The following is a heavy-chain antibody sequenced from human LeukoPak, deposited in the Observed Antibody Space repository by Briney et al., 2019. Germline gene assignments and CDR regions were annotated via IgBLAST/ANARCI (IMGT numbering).Heavy chain of an antibody. CDR3: ARDTSFSSSWTLDY. J-gene: IGHJ4*02. D-gene: IGHD6-13*01. Sequence: GGSLRLSCAASGFTFSSCAMHWVRQAPGKGLEYVSAISNNGGSTYYANSVKGRFTISRDNSKNTLYLQMGSLRAEDMAVYYCARDTSFSSSWTLDYWGQGTLVTVSS. V-gene: IGHV3-64*01. CDR1: GFTFSSCA. CDR2: ISNNGGST.